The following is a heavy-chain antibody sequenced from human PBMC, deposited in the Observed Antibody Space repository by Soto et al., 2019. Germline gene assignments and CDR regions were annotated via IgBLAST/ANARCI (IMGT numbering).Heavy chain of an antibody. D-gene: IGHD2-15*01. Sequence: QVQLVQSGAEVKKPGASVKVSCKASGYTFTSYAMHWVRQAPGQRLEWMGWINAGNGNTKYSQKFQVRVTITRDTSASKAYMELSSLRSEDTAVYYCAMRLRYYFDYWGQGTLVTVSS. CDR1: GYTFTSYA. J-gene: IGHJ4*02. CDR2: INAGNGNT. V-gene: IGHV1-3*01. CDR3: AMRLRYYFDY.